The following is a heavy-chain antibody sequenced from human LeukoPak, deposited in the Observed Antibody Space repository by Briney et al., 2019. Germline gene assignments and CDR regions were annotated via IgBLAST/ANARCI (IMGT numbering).Heavy chain of an antibody. Sequence: PGGSLRLSCAASGFTVSSNYMSWVRQAPGKGLEWVANIKQDGSEKYYVDSVKGRFTISRDNAKNSLYLQMNSLRAEDTAVYYCARGQYYDSSGYFSGWGQGTLVTVSS. CDR2: IKQDGSEK. D-gene: IGHD3-22*01. J-gene: IGHJ4*02. CDR3: ARGQYYDSSGYFSG. V-gene: IGHV3-7*01. CDR1: GFTVSSNY.